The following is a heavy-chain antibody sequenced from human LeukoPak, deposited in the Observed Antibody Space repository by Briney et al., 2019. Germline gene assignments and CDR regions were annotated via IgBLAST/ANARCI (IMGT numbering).Heavy chain of an antibody. D-gene: IGHD3-16*01. Sequence: GGSLRLSCAASGFAFSGHCMNWVRQAPGKGLEWVANINPEGGDKNYVDSVKGRFTTSRDNAKNSLYLQMNSLRVEDTAVYYCARDGVPGGRDVWGQGTTVTVS. CDR3: ARDGVPGGRDV. CDR1: GFAFSGHC. CDR2: INPEGGDK. V-gene: IGHV3-7*01. J-gene: IGHJ6*02.